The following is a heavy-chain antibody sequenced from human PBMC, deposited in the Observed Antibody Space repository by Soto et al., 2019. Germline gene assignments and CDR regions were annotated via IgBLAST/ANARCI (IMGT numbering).Heavy chain of an antibody. V-gene: IGHV2-5*02. D-gene: IGHD6-13*01. Sequence: PTLVNPTQTLTLTCTFSGFSLSTSGVGVGWIRQPPGKALEWLALIYWDDDKRYSPSLKSRLTITKDTSKNQVVLTMTNMDPVDTATYYCAHRRGWYRSSWFDYWGQGTLVTVSS. CDR3: AHRRGWYRSSWFDY. CDR2: IYWDDDK. J-gene: IGHJ4*02. CDR1: GFSLSTSGVG.